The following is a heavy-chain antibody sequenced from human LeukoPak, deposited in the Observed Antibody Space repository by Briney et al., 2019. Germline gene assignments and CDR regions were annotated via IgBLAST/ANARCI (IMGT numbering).Heavy chain of an antibody. Sequence: PSETLSLTCAVYGGSFSGYYWSWIRQPPGKGLEWIGYIYYSGSSNYNPSLKSRVTISVDTSKNQFSLKVSSVTAADTAVYYCARNARYNWFDPWGQGTLVTVSS. CDR1: GGSFSGYY. CDR3: ARNARYNWFDP. CDR2: IYYSGSS. V-gene: IGHV4-59*01. J-gene: IGHJ5*02.